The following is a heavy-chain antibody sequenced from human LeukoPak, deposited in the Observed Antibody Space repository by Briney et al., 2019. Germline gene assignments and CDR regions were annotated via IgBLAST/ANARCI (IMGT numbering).Heavy chain of an antibody. D-gene: IGHD3-10*01. Sequence: ASVKVSCWAPGYSFTTLYMHWVRQASGQPPEWMGAIDPSGGTTRYAQKFQGRVTMTRDTSTSTVHMELSRLRYDDTAVYYCARDRARVGTKDDAFDVWGQGTMVIVSS. J-gene: IGHJ3*01. CDR3: ARDRARVGTKDDAFDV. CDR2: IDPSGGTT. V-gene: IGHV1-46*01. CDR1: GYSFTTLY.